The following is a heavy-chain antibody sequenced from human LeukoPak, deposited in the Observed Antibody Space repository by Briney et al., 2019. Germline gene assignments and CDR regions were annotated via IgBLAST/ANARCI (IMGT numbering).Heavy chain of an antibody. CDR1: GYTLTELS. CDR2: FDPEDGET. CDR3: ARVYCSGGSCYSDY. V-gene: IGHV1-24*01. D-gene: IGHD2-15*01. Sequence: ASVKVSCKVSGYTLTELSMHWVRQAPGKGLEWMGGFDPEDGETIYAQKFQGRVTITTDESTSTAYMELSSLRSEDTAVYYCARVYCSGGSCYSDYWGQGTLVTVSS. J-gene: IGHJ4*02.